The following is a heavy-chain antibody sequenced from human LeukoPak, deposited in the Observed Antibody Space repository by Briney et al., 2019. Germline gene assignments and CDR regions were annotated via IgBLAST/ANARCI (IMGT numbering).Heavy chain of an antibody. CDR3: AKSYDYVWGSYRNDAVDI. Sequence: GGSLRLSCAASGFTFDDYAMHWVRQAPGKGLEWVSGISWNSGSIGYADSVKGRFTISRDNAKNSLYLQMNSLRAEDTALYYCAKSYDYVWGSYRNDAVDIWGQGTMVTVSS. D-gene: IGHD3-16*02. CDR1: GFTFDDYA. V-gene: IGHV3-9*01. CDR2: ISWNSGSI. J-gene: IGHJ3*02.